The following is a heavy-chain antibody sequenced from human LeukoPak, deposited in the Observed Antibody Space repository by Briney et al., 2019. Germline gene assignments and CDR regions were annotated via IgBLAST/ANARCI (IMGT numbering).Heavy chain of an antibody. Sequence: SETLSLTCTVSGGSISSYYWSWIRLPPGKGLEWIGYLSKSGNSNYSPSLKSRVTMFGDTSKIQFFLKLSTVTAADTAVYYCASSPRGTEYFHHWGQGTLVTVSS. D-gene: IGHD3-10*01. V-gene: IGHV4-4*08. CDR1: GGSISSYY. CDR2: LSKSGNS. CDR3: ASSPRGTEYFHH. J-gene: IGHJ1*01.